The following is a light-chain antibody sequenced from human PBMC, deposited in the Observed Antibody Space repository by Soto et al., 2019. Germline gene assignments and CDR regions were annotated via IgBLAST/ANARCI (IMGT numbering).Light chain of an antibody. V-gene: IGKV1-39*01. Sequence: DIQMTQSPSSLSASVGDRVTITCRASQSISSYLNWYQQKPGKAPKLLIYAASSLQSGVPSRFSGIGSGTDFTLTISSLQPEDFATYYWQQSYSTPMYTFGQGTKLEIK. J-gene: IGKJ2*01. CDR2: AAS. CDR3: QQSYSTPMYT. CDR1: QSISSY.